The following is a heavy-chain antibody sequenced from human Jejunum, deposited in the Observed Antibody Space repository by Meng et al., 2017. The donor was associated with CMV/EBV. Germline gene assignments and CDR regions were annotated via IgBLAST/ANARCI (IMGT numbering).Heavy chain of an antibody. V-gene: IGHV3-11*04. CDR3: AREARYYASSGSSSGLDV. CDR1: FSDYY. Sequence: FSDYYMSWIRQAPGEGLEWVSYITSGSTIYYADSVKGRFTISRDNAKNSLYLQMNSLRAEDTAVYYCAREARYYASSGSSSGLDVWGQGTTVTVSS. J-gene: IGHJ6*02. D-gene: IGHD3-22*01. CDR2: ITSGSTI.